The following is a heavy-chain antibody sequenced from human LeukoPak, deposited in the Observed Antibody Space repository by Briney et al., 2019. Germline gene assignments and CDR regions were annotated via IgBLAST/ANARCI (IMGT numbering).Heavy chain of an antibody. D-gene: IGHD2-2*01. CDR1: GYTFTDYY. CDR2: INPNDGDT. Sequence: ASVTVSCKASGYTFTDYYMHWVRQAPGQGFEWMGWINPNDGDTNYAQKFQGRVTMTRDTSISTAHMEVSRLRSGDTAVYYCARANFLYCSSSTCLFDYWGQGTLVTVSS. V-gene: IGHV1-2*02. CDR3: ARANFLYCSSSTCLFDY. J-gene: IGHJ4*02.